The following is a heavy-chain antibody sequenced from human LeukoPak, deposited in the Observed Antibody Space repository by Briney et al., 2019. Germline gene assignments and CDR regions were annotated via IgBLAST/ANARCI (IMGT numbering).Heavy chain of an antibody. J-gene: IGHJ4*02. CDR3: ARGYDSSGYYFDY. D-gene: IGHD3-22*01. V-gene: IGHV4-59*01. Sequence: TPSETLSLTCTVSGGSISSYYWSWIRQPPGKGLEWIGYIYYSGSTNYNPSLKSRVTISVDTPKNQFSLKLSSVTAADTAVYYCARGYDSSGYYFDYWGQGTLVTVSS. CDR2: IYYSGST. CDR1: GGSISSYY.